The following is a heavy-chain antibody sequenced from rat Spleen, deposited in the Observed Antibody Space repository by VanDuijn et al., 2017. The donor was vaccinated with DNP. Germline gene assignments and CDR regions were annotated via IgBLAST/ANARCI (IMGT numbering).Heavy chain of an antibody. CDR3: TTDFERGY. Sequence: EVQLVESGGGLVQPGRSLKLSCAASGFTFSNYDMAWVRQAPTKGLEWVASISPSGGNTYYPDSVKGRFTISRDNAKSILYLQMDSLRSEDTATFYCTTDFERGYWGQGVMVTVSS. CDR2: ISPSGGNT. D-gene: IGHD1-11*01. J-gene: IGHJ2*01. V-gene: IGHV5-27*01. CDR1: GFTFSNYD.